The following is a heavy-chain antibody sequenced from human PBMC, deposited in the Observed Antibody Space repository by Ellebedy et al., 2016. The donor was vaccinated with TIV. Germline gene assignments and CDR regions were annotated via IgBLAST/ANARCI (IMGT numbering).Heavy chain of an antibody. J-gene: IGHJ4*02. D-gene: IGHD6-19*01. CDR2: ISYDGSSK. CDR1: GFSFNSYA. Sequence: PGGSLRLSCAAPGFSFNSYAMHWVRQAPGKGLEWVAVISYDGSSKYYADSVKGRFTISRDNSMTTLYLQMNSLRAEDTAVYYCARDLDKSSGWYGGAGYWGQGTLVTVPS. V-gene: IGHV3-30-3*01. CDR3: ARDLDKSSGWYGGAGY.